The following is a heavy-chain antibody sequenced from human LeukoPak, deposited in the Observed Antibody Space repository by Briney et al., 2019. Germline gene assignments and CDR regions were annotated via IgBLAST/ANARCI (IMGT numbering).Heavy chain of an antibody. CDR2: ISDGGDGT. J-gene: IGHJ4*02. CDR3: VRVNYGGNSGYHFDQ. Sequence: PGGSLRLSCEASGFTLRSYAMSWVRQAPGKGLEWVADISDGGDGTHYADPVKGRFTISRDNPKNIVFLQLNSLRAQDTAIYYCVRVNYGGNSGYHFDQWGQGTLVTVSS. D-gene: IGHD4-23*01. CDR1: GFTLRSYA. V-gene: IGHV3-23*01.